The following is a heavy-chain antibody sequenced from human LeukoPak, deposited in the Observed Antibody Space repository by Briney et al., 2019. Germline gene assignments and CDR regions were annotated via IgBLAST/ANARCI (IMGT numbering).Heavy chain of an antibody. CDR2: IYTSGST. Sequence: SETLSLTCAVSGGSITNHYWSWIRQPAGKGLEWIGRIYTSGSTDYNPSLKSRVTMSVDTSKNHFSLNLTSVTAADTAIYYCARSWAAVGKNWFDPWGQGTLVTVSS. J-gene: IGHJ5*02. CDR1: GGSITNHY. V-gene: IGHV4-4*07. D-gene: IGHD6-13*01. CDR3: ARSWAAVGKNWFDP.